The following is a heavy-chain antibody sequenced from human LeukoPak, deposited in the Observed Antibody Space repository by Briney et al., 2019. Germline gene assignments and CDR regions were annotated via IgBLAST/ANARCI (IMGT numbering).Heavy chain of an antibody. D-gene: IGHD3-10*01. Sequence: GGSLRLSCAASGFTFSSYSMNWVRQAPGKGLEWVSYISSSGSTIYYADSVKGRFTISRDNAKNSLYLQMNSLRAEDTAVYYCARVWGITMAEFDYWGQGTLVTVSS. V-gene: IGHV3-48*04. CDR3: ARVWGITMAEFDY. CDR1: GFTFSSYS. CDR2: ISSSGSTI. J-gene: IGHJ4*02.